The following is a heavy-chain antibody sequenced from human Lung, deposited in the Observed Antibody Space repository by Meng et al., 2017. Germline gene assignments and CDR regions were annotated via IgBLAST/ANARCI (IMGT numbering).Heavy chain of an antibody. CDR1: GYTFTNYF. CDR2: IRVGNDET. D-gene: IGHD3-10*01. J-gene: IGHJ4*02. Sequence: QVQLVQSGGEVKKPGAPVKVCCKPSGYTFTNYFIHWVRQAPGQRLEWMGWIRVGNDETNYSQKFQGRVTMTRDTHTSTDFMELRSLRFDDTAVYYCARGTPGRSYSDYWGQGTLVTVSS. V-gene: IGHV1-3*01. CDR3: ARGTPGRSYSDY.